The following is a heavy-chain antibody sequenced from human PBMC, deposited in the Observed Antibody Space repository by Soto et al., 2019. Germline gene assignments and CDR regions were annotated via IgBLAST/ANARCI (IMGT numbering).Heavy chain of an antibody. V-gene: IGHV1-3*01. CDR2: INAGNGNT. Sequence: QVQLVQSGAEVKKPGASVKVSCKTSGYTFTTYPMHWVRQAPGQRLEWMGWINAGNGNTKYSQKFQGRVTITRDTSASTAYMQLTSLRSEDTAVYYFATSLTIVRGLILDAFEMWGQGTMVTVSS. J-gene: IGHJ3*02. CDR1: GYTFTTYP. D-gene: IGHD3-10*01. CDR3: ATSLTIVRGLILDAFEM.